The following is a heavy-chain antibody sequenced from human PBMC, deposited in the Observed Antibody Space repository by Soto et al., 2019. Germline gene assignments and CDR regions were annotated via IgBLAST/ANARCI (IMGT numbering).Heavy chain of an antibody. J-gene: IGHJ6*02. CDR2: INSDGSST. CDR3: ARDLSFITMVRGVRIAGMDV. D-gene: IGHD3-10*01. CDR1: GFTFSSYW. Sequence: GGSLRLSCAASGFTFSSYWMHWVRQAPGKGLVWVSRINSDGSSTSYADSVKGRFTISRDNAKNTLYLQMNSLRAEDTAVYYCARDLSFITMVRGVRIAGMDVWRQGTTVTVSS. V-gene: IGHV3-74*01.